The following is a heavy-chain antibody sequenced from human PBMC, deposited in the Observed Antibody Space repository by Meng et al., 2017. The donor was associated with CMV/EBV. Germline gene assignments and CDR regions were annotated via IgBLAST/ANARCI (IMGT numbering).Heavy chain of an antibody. J-gene: IGHJ5*02. Sequence: GGSLRLSCAASGFTFSSYGMHWVRQAPGKGLEWVAFIRYDGSNKYYADSVKGRFTISRDNSKNTLYLQMNSLRAEGTAVYYCAIGEYDILTGSRPWGQGTLVTVSS. D-gene: IGHD3-9*01. CDR2: IRYDGSNK. V-gene: IGHV3-30*02. CDR1: GFTFSSYG. CDR3: AIGEYDILTGSRP.